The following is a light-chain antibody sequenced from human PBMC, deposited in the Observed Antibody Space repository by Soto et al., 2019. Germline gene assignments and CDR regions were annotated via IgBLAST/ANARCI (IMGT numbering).Light chain of an antibody. CDR2: DAS. CDR3: QQYDNLPLT. V-gene: IGKV1-33*01. CDR1: QDINNY. J-gene: IGKJ4*01. Sequence: DIQMTQSPSTLSASVGDTVTVTCRASQDINNYLNWYQQKPGKAPKLLIHDASNLETGVPSRFSGSGSGTDFSFTISRLQAEDIATYYCQQYDNLPLTFGGGTKVDIK.